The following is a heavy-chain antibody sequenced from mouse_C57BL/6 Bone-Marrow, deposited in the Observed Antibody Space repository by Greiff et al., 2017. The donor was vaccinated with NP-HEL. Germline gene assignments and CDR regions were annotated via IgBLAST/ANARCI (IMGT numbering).Heavy chain of an antibody. D-gene: IGHD1-1*01. Sequence: DVQLVESGGGLVQPKGSLKLSCAASGFTFNTYAMHWVRQAPGKGLEWVARIRSKSSNYATYYADSVKDRFTISRDDSQSMLYLQMNNLKTEDTAMYYCVRDLIITTVVEGPFAYWGQGTLVTVSA. CDR2: IRSKSSNYAT. CDR3: VRDLIITTVVEGPFAY. CDR1: GFTFNTYA. J-gene: IGHJ3*01. V-gene: IGHV10-3*01.